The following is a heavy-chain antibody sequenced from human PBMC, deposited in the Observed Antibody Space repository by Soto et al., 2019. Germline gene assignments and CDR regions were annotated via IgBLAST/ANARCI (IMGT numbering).Heavy chain of an antibody. Sequence: SETLSLTCTVSGGSISSGGYYWSWIRQHPGKGLEWIGYIYYSGSTYYNPSLKSRVTISVDTSKNKFSLKLSSVTAADTAVYYCARHNYDSSGTAVDVWGQGTTVTVSS. CDR2: IYYSGST. J-gene: IGHJ6*02. CDR3: ARHNYDSSGTAVDV. D-gene: IGHD3-22*01. CDR1: GGSISSGGYY. V-gene: IGHV4-31*03.